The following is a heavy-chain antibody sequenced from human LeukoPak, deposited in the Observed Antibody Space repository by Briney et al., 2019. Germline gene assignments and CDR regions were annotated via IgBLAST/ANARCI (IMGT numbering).Heavy chain of an antibody. V-gene: IGHV4-59*01. D-gene: IGHD3-22*01. CDR2: IYYSGIT. J-gene: IGHJ4*02. Sequence: SGTLSLTCTVSGGSISSYYWSWLRQPPGKGLEWIGFIYYSGITDYNSSLKGRVTISVDTSKNHFSLRLSSVTAADTAVYYCARVRALSYYDSSGDLYYFEYWGQGTLATVSS. CDR1: GGSISSYY. CDR3: ARVRALSYYDSSGDLYYFEY.